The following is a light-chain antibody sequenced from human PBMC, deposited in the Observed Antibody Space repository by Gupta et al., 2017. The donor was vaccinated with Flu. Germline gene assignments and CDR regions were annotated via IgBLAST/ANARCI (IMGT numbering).Light chain of an antibody. V-gene: IGKV3-11*01. CDR2: ATS. J-gene: IGKJ4*01. CDR1: QSDSSY. Sequence: IVLTQSPVTLSLSPGERATLSCRASQSDSSYLGWYQQKPGQAPRLLIYATSNRAQGIPARFSGGGAGADFTLTISSLEPEDFAFYYCHHPPSWPPILTFGGGTKVEVK. CDR3: HHPPSWPPILT.